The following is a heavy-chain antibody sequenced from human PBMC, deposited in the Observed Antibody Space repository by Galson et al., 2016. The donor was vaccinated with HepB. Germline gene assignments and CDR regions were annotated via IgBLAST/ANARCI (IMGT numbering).Heavy chain of an antibody. CDR1: GFTFSTFW. V-gene: IGHV3-74*01. Sequence: SLRLSCAASGFTFSTFWMHWVRHAPGKGLVWVSRVNYDGSTTDYADSVKGRFTVSRDTAKNTLYLQMSSLRAEDSAVYFCARTVYYDNSEGTSNTYYRQFDSWGQGTLVTVSS. CDR2: VNYDGSTT. J-gene: IGHJ4*02. D-gene: IGHD3-22*01. CDR3: ARTVYYDNSEGTSNTYYRQFDS.